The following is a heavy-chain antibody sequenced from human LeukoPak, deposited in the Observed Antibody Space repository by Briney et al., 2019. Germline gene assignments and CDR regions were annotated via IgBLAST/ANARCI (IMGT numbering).Heavy chain of an antibody. CDR1: GFSFSDYW. V-gene: IGHV3-7*03. CDR2: IKEDGSAR. Sequence: GESLRLSCAASGFSFSDYWMSWVCQSPEKGLEWVANIKEDGSARYYVDSVRGRFTISRDNAKNSLYLQMTSLRAEDTAMYYCARDPRDDHNSLDSWGQGTQVTVSS. J-gene: IGHJ5*01. CDR3: ARDPRDDHNSLDS.